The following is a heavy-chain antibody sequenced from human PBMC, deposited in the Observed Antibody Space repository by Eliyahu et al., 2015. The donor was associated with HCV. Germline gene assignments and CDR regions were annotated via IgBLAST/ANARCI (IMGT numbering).Heavy chain of an antibody. V-gene: IGHV3-48*03. CDR1: GITLSSYE. J-gene: IGHJ1*01. Sequence: EVQLVESGGGLVQPGGSLRLSCAASGITLSSYEINWVRQAPGKGLEWVSYINGGGSIKFYADSVKGRITVSRDNAENSVYLQMNSMRVEDTAVYYCARYYSGRLDWGQGTLVTVSS. CDR3: ARYYSGRLD. CDR2: INGGGSIK. D-gene: IGHD1-26*01.